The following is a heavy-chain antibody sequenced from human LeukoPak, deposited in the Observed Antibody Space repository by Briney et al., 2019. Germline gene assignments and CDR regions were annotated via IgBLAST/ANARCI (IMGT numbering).Heavy chain of an antibody. D-gene: IGHD5-24*01. CDR1: GYTFTGYY. V-gene: IGHV1-2*02. J-gene: IGHJ3*02. CDR2: INPNSGGT. Sequence: GASVKVSCKASGYTFTGYYMHWVRQAPGQGLEWMGWINPNSGGTNYAQKFQGRVTMTRDTSISTAYMELSRLRSDDTAVYYCARVARWLQLLDAFDIWGQGTMVTVSS. CDR3: ARVARWLQLLDAFDI.